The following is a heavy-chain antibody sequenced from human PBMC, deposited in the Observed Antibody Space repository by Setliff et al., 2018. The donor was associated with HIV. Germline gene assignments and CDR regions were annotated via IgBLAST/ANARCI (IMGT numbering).Heavy chain of an antibody. CDR3: APDFGDNWFDP. Sequence: GASVKVSCKASGHSYAFSWVRQAPGQGLEWMGRIIPVYHTTDYAPQFQGRVTITADKSTSTVYMDLSNLRSDDTATYYCAPDFGDNWFDPWGQGTLVTVSS. CDR2: IIPVYHTT. D-gene: IGHD4-17*01. V-gene: IGHV1-69*06. CDR1: GHSYA. J-gene: IGHJ5*02.